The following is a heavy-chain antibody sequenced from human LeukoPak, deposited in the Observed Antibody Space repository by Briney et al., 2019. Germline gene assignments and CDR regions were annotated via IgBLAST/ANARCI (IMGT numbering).Heavy chain of an antibody. Sequence: PGKSLRLSCAASGFIFSSHGMHWIRQAPGKGLEWVALISHAGSNEYYAASVKGRFTISRDNSKNSLYLQMNSLRAEDTALYYCAKDSTYYDSSCFDYWGQGTLVTVSS. J-gene: IGHJ4*02. CDR3: AKDSTYYDSSCFDY. CDR2: ISHAGSNE. V-gene: IGHV3-30*18. CDR1: GFIFSSHG. D-gene: IGHD3-22*01.